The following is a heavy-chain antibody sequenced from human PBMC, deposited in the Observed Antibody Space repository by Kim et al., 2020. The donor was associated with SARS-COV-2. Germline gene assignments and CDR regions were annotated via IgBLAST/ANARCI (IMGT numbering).Heavy chain of an antibody. Sequence: SETLSLTCTVSGGSISSSSYYWGWIRQPPGKGLEWIGSIYYSGSTYYNPSLKSRVTISVDTSKNQFSLKLSSVTAADTAVYYCARLFGQQLYDPWGQGTL. CDR3: ARLFGQQLYDP. CDR2: IYYSGST. CDR1: GGSISSSSYY. D-gene: IGHD6-13*01. J-gene: IGHJ5*02. V-gene: IGHV4-39*01.